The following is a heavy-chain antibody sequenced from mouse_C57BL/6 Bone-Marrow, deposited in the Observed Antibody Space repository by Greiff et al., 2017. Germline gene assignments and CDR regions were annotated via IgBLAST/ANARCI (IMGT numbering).Heavy chain of an antibody. CDR2: IHPNSGST. J-gene: IGHJ3*01. D-gene: IGHD1-1*01. CDR3: AREVGSSLAY. Sequence: VQLQQPGAELVKPGASVKLSCKASGYTFTSYWMHWVKQRPGQGLEWIGMIHPNSGSTNYNEKFKSKATLTVDKSSSTAYMQLSSLTSEDSAVYYCAREVGSSLAYWGQGTLVTVSA. CDR1: GYTFTSYW. V-gene: IGHV1-64*01.